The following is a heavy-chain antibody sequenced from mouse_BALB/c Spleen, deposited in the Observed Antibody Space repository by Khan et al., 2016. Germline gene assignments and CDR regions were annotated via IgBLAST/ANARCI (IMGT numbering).Heavy chain of an antibody. Sequence: EVELVESGPGLVKPSQSLSLTCTVTGYSITSDYAWNWIRQFPGNRLEWMGYISYSGSTSYNPSLKSRISITRDTSKNQFFLQLNSVTSADTATCYCARSDYGDKDAMDYWGQGTSVTVSS. CDR1: GYSITSDYA. CDR2: ISYSGST. D-gene: IGHD1-1*01. V-gene: IGHV3-2*02. CDR3: ARSDYGDKDAMDY. J-gene: IGHJ4*01.